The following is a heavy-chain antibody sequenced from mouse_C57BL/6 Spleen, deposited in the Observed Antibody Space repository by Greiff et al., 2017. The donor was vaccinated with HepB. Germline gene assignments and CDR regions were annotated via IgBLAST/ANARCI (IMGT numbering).Heavy chain of an antibody. CDR2: ISNLAYSI. CDR1: GFTFSDYG. D-gene: IGHD2-10*02. Sequence: DVMLVESGGGLVQPGGSLKLSCAASGFTFSDYGMAWVRQAPRKGPEWVAFISNLAYSIYYADTVTGRFTISRENAKNTLYLEMSSLRSEDTAMYYCARRGYGNYSYFDYWGQGTTLTVSS. CDR3: ARRGYGNYSYFDY. J-gene: IGHJ2*01. V-gene: IGHV5-15*04.